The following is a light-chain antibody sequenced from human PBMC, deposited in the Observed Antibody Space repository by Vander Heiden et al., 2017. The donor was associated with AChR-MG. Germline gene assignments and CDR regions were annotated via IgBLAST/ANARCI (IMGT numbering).Light chain of an antibody. CDR2: EVS. CDR1: SNDVGVYNY. J-gene: IGLJ2*01. CDR3: SSYAGSNSVV. V-gene: IGLV2-8*01. Sequence: QSALTQPPSPSRPPGPSVTTPCPGTSNDVGVYNYGSWYQQQPGKAPKIMIYEVSKRPSGVPDRFSGSKSGNTASLTVSGLQAEDEADYYCSSYAGSNSVVFGGGTKLTVL.